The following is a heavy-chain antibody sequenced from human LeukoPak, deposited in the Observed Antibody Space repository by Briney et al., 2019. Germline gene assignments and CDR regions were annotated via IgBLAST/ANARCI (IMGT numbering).Heavy chain of an antibody. J-gene: IGHJ2*01. CDR1: GFTFSSYA. Sequence: GGSLRLSCAASGFTFSSYAMHWVRQAPGKGLEYVSAISSKGGSTYYANSVKGRFTISRDNSKNTLYLQMGSLTAEDMAVYYCARLDSDSSGYYVDWYFDLWGRGTLVTVSS. D-gene: IGHD3-22*01. V-gene: IGHV3-64*01. CDR3: ARLDSDSSGYYVDWYFDL. CDR2: ISSKGGST.